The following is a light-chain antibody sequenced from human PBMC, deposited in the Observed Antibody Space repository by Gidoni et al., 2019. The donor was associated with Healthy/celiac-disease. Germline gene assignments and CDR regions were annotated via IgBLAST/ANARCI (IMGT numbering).Light chain of an antibody. V-gene: IGLV2-8*01. J-gene: IGLJ2*01. CDR1: SSDVGGYDY. CDR2: EVN. Sequence: QSALTQPPSASGSPGQSVPISCTGTSSDVGGYDYVSWYQQHPGKAPTLVIYEVNKRPSGVPDRFSASKSGNTASLTVSGLRADDEAHYYCASFAGNNIFVLGGGTRLTVL. CDR3: ASFAGNNIFV.